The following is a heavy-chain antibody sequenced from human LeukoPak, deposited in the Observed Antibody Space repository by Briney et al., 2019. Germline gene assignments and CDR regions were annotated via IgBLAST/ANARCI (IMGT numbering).Heavy chain of an antibody. J-gene: IGHJ4*02. Sequence: GGSLRLSCAASGFTFSSYAMSWVRQAPGKGLEWVSAISGSGGSTYYADSVKGRFTISRDNSKNTLYLQINSLRAEDTAVYYCAKDWDGSGSTDPYFGYWGQGTLVTVSS. D-gene: IGHD3-10*01. CDR1: GFTFSSYA. CDR3: AKDWDGSGSTDPYFGY. V-gene: IGHV3-23*01. CDR2: ISGSGGST.